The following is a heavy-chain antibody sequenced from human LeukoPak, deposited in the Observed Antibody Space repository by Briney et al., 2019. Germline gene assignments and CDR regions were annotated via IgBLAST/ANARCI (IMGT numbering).Heavy chain of an antibody. CDR3: AREPSRFWSGYYTRYYYMDV. CDR1: GGSISSSSSYY. J-gene: IGHJ6*03. CDR2: IYYSGST. D-gene: IGHD3-3*01. Sequence: SETLSLTCTVSGGSISSSSSYYWGWIRQPPGKGLEWIGSIYYSGSTYYNPSLKSRVTISVDTSKNQFSLKLSSVTAADTAVYYCAREPSRFWSGYYTRYYYMDVWGKGTTVTVSS. V-gene: IGHV4-39*07.